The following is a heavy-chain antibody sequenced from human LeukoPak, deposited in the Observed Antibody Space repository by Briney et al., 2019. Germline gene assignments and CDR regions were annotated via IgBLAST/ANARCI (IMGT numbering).Heavy chain of an antibody. CDR3: ARAYDFWSGYPDY. V-gene: IGHV3-74*01. J-gene: IGHJ4*02. CDR2: INSDGSST. CDR1: GFTVSSYW. D-gene: IGHD3-3*01. Sequence: GGSLRLSCAASGFTVSSYWMHWVRQAPGKGLVWVSRINSDGSSTSYADSVKGRFTISRDNAKNTLYLQMNSLRAEDTALYYCARAYDFWSGYPDYWGQGTLVTVSS.